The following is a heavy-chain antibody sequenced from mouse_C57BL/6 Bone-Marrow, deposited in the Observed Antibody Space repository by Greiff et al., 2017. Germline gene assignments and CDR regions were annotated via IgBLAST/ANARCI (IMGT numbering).Heavy chain of an antibody. V-gene: IGHV1-82*01. CDR3: ARCGHYFDY. Sequence: QVQLQQSGPELVKPGASVKISCKASGYAFSSSWMNWVKQRPGKGLEWIGRIYPGEGDTNYNGKFKGKATLTADKSSSTAYMQLSSLTSEDSAVYYCARCGHYFDYWGQGTTLTVSS. J-gene: IGHJ2*01. CDR1: GYAFSSSW. CDR2: IYPGEGDT.